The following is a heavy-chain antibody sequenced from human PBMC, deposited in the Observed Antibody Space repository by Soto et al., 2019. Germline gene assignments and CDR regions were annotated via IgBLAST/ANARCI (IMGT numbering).Heavy chain of an antibody. CDR3: VRRHVSATGIDWFDP. V-gene: IGHV1-3*01. D-gene: IGHD6-13*01. Sequence: ASVKVSCKASGYTYTSYSIHWVRQAPGQGLEWMGWINAANGDTKYSPKFQGRVTITRDTSASTAYMELSSLRSEDTAVYYCVRRHVSATGIDWFDPWGQGTLVTVS. J-gene: IGHJ5*02. CDR2: INAANGDT. CDR1: GYTYTSYS.